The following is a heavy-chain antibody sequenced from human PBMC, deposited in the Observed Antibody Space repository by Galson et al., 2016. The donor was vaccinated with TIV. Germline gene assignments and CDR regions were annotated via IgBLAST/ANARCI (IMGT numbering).Heavy chain of an antibody. V-gene: IGHV1-69*01. CDR2: IIPIFGLA. CDR3: ARGGSTVTRPFDY. D-gene: IGHD4-17*01. J-gene: IGHJ4*02. CDR1: GGAFISHG. Sequence: GGAFISHGISWVRQAPGQGLEWMGGIIPIFGLANYAQKFQGRVTITADDSTRTAYMKLSSLRFDDTAVYYCARGGSTVTRPFDYWGQGTLVTVSS.